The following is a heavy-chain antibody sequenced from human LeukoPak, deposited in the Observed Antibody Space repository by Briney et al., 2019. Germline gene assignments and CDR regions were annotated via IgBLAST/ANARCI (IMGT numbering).Heavy chain of an antibody. D-gene: IGHD3-10*01. J-gene: IGHJ3*02. CDR1: GGSISSSSYY. CDR2: IYYSGST. Sequence: SETLSLTCTVSGGSISSSSYYWGWIRQPPGKGLEWIGSIYYSGSTYYNPSLKSRVTISVDTSKNQFSLKLSSVTAADTAVYYCARDFMVRGVVGVFDIWGQGTMVTVSS. CDR3: ARDFMVRGVVGVFDI. V-gene: IGHV4-39*07.